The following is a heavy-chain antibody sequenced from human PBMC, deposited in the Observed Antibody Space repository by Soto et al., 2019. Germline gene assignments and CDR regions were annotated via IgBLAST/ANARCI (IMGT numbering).Heavy chain of an antibody. V-gene: IGHV2-5*02. CDR1: GFSLSTSGVG. CDR2: IYWDDDK. Sequence: QITLKESGPTLVKPTQTLTLTCTFSGFSLSTSGVGVGWIRQPPGKALEWLALIYWDDDKRYSPSLKSRLTTTKDPSKNQVVLTMTNMDPVDTATYYCAHSLAPITIFGVVIPYNWFDPWGQGTLVTVSS. J-gene: IGHJ5*02. CDR3: AHSLAPITIFGVVIPYNWFDP. D-gene: IGHD3-3*01.